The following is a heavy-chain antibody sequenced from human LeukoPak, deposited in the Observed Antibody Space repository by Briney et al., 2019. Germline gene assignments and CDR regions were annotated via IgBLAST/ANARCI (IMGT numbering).Heavy chain of an antibody. V-gene: IGHV1-24*01. CDR3: AIPYSSGWYEGAFDI. CDR1: GYTLTELS. D-gene: IGHD6-19*01. J-gene: IGHJ3*02. Sequence: GASVKVSCKVSGYTLTELSMHWVRQAPGKGLEWMGGFDPEDGETIYAQKFQGRVTMTEDTSTDIAYMELSSLRSEDTAVYYCAIPYSSGWYEGAFDIWGQGTMVTVSS. CDR2: FDPEDGET.